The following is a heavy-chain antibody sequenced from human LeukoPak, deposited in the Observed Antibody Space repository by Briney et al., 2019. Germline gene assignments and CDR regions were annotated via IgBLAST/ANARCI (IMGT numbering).Heavy chain of an antibody. CDR1: GFTFSDYY. CDR3: AGEYYYDSSGYLGDAFDI. D-gene: IGHD3-22*01. Sequence: GGSLRLSCAASGFTFSDYYMSWIRQAPGKRLEWVSYISSSGSTIYYADSVKGRFTISRDNAKNSLYLQMNSLRAEDTAVYYCAGEYYYDSSGYLGDAFDIWGQGTMVTVSS. CDR2: ISSSGSTI. J-gene: IGHJ3*02. V-gene: IGHV3-11*01.